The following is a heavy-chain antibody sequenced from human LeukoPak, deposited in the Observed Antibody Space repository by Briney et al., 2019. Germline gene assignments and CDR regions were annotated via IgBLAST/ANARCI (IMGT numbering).Heavy chain of an antibody. J-gene: IGHJ6*02. V-gene: IGHV1-69*13. CDR1: GGTFSSSI. CDR2: IIPVLTTT. CDR3: ARPYKRQLVHNYYYAMDI. Sequence: SVKVSCKASGGTFSSSIISWVRQAPGQGLEWLGGIIPVLTTTTYAQNFQGRVTITADESTNTAYMELSSLRVDDTAVYYCARPYKRQLVHNYYYAMDIWGQGTTVIVSS. D-gene: IGHD1-1*01.